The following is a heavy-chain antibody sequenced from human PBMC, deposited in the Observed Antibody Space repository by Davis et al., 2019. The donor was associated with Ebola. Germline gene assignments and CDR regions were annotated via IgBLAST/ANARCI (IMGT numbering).Heavy chain of an antibody. V-gene: IGHV4-30-4*01. J-gene: IGHJ4*02. CDR3: ARVRRDGFNSYFDY. Sequence: PSETLSLTCTVSGGSISSGDYYWSWIRQPPGKGLEWIGYIYYSGSTYYNPSLKSRVTISVDTSKNQFSLKLTSVTAADTAMYYCARVRRDGFNSYFDYWGQGTLVTVSS. D-gene: IGHD5-24*01. CDR1: GGSISSGDYY. CDR2: IYYSGST.